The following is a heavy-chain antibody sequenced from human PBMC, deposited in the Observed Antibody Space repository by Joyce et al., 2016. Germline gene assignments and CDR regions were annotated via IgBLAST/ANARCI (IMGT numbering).Heavy chain of an antibody. Sequence: EVQLVESGGGLVQPGRSLRLSGKTSGLPFGLYTLSWVRQAPGKGLVGVSFVRTKGFGGTKEYAASVKGGFTISRDDSNNIAYLQMNSLKTEDTATYFCTSSFETSGYYLTDYWGQGTLVTVSS. CDR3: TSSFETSGYYLTDY. CDR1: GLPFGLYT. J-gene: IGHJ4*02. CDR2: VRTKGFGGTK. D-gene: IGHD3-22*01. V-gene: IGHV3-49*04.